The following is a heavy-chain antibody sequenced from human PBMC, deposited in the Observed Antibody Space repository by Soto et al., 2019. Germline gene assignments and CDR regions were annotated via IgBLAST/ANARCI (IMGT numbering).Heavy chain of an antibody. D-gene: IGHD2-15*01. CDR1: GGSIGGSNYF. J-gene: IGHJ4*02. CDR3: ARDAGGLKLFDY. CDR2: IYSSGST. V-gene: IGHV4-39*02. Sequence: TSETLSLTCTVSGGSIGGSNYFWGWIRQSPGTGLEWLGTIYSSGSTYYNPSLKSRITMSLDTSKNQFSLNLGSVTAADTAVYYCARDAGGLKLFDYWGQGTLVTVSS.